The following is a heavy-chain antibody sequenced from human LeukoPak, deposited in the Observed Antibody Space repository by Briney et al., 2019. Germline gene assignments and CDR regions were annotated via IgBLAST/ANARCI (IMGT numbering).Heavy chain of an antibody. CDR3: TRLGYNWNYGEDY. Sequence: GRSLRLSCAASGFTFSDHGMHWVRQAPGKGLEWVAVIWYDGSNKYYADSVKGRFTISRDNSKNTLYLQMNSLKTEDTAVYYCTRLGYNWNYGEDYWGQGTLVTVSS. D-gene: IGHD1-7*01. J-gene: IGHJ4*02. CDR2: IWYDGSNK. V-gene: IGHV3-33*01. CDR1: GFTFSDHG.